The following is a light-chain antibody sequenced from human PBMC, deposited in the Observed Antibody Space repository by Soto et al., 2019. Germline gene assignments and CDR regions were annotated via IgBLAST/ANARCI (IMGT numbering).Light chain of an antibody. CDR2: DVT. J-gene: IGLJ2*01. CDR1: SGDVGV. V-gene: IGLV2-11*01. CDR3: CSYAVIDTSVV. Sequence: QSALTQPRSVSGSPGQSVTISCTGTSGDVGVVSWYQQHPGKGPKLIIYDVTKRPSGVPDRFSGSKSANTASLTISGLQTEDEADYYCCSYAVIDTSVVFGGGTKVTVL.